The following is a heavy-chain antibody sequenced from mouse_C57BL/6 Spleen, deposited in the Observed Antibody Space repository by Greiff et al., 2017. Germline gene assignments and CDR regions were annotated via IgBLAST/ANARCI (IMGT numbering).Heavy chain of an antibody. V-gene: IGHV1-36*01. CDR1: GFTFTDYY. Sequence: EVHLVESGPVLVKPGPSVKISCKASGFTFTDYYMHWVKQSHGKSLEWIGLVYPYNGGTSYNQKFKGKATLTVDTSSSTAYMELNSLTSEDSAVYYCARRGYGSSYDYAMDYWGQGTSVTVSS. D-gene: IGHD1-1*01. CDR2: VYPYNGGT. CDR3: ARRGYGSSYDYAMDY. J-gene: IGHJ4*01.